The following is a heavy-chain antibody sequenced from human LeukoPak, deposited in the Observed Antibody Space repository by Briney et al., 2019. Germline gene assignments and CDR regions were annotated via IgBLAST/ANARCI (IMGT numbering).Heavy chain of an antibody. CDR1: GFTFSSYW. CDR2: INSDGSST. V-gene: IGHV3-74*01. Sequence: GGSLRLSCAASGFTFSSYWMHWVRQAPGKGLVWVSRINSDGSSTSYADSVKGRFTISRDNAKNTLYLQMNSLRAEDTAVYYCARVGGIQPWWTAYYYYYMDVWGKGTTVTVSS. J-gene: IGHJ6*03. D-gene: IGHD5-18*01. CDR3: ARVGGIQPWWTAYYYYYMDV.